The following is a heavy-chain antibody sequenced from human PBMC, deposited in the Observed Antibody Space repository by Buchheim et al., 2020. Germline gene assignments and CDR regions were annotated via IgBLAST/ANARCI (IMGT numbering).Heavy chain of an antibody. CDR1: GFTFSSYA. D-gene: IGHD1-26*01. CDR3: ARATEEWELPYGMDV. J-gene: IGHJ6*02. V-gene: IGHV3-30*04. CDR2: ISYDGSNK. Sequence: QVQLVESGGGVVQPGRSLRLSCAASGFTFSSYAMHWVRQAPGKGLEWVAVISYDGSNKYYADSEKGRFTISRDNSKNTLYLQMNSLRAEDTAVYYCARATEEWELPYGMDVWGQGTT.